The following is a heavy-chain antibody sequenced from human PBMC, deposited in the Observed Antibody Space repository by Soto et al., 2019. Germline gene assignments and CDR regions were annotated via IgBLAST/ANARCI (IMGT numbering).Heavy chain of an antibody. Sequence: ASVKVSCKASGYTFTGYYMHWVRQAPGQGLEWMGWINPNSGGTNYAQKFQGWVTMTRDTSISTAYMELSRLRSDDTAVYYCAREGVGGDYRHGMDVWGQGTTVTVSS. J-gene: IGHJ6*02. CDR1: GYTFTGYY. D-gene: IGHD4-17*01. V-gene: IGHV1-2*04. CDR3: AREGVGGDYRHGMDV. CDR2: INPNSGGT.